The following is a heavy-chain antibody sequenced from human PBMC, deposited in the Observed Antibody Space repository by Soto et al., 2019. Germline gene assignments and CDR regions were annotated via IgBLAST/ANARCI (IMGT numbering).Heavy chain of an antibody. CDR1: GYTFTNYG. Sequence: QVQLLQSGAEVKKPGASVKVSCKASGYTFTNYGITWVRQAPGQGLEWMGWISAYNGDTHYTQRLQGRVTMTTDTPTSKAYRERRGLGSDETAVYSWARGRKLAGSSYYYMAVGGKGPRVTAPS. CDR2: ISAYNGDT. V-gene: IGHV1-18*01. CDR3: ARGRKLAGSSYYYMAV. D-gene: IGHD6-6*01. J-gene: IGHJ6*03.